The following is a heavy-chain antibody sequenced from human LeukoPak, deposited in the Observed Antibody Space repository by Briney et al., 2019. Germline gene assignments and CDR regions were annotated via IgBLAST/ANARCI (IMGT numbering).Heavy chain of an antibody. CDR3: ARRKISAGPGPYYYYYMDV. V-gene: IGHV1-8*01. CDR2: MNPNSGNT. CDR1: GYTFTSYD. Sequence: GASVKVSCKASGYTFTSYDINWVRQATGQGLEWMGWMNPNSGNTGYAQKFQGRVTMTRNTSISTAYMELSSLRSEDTAVYYCARRKISAGPGPYYYYYMDVWGKGTTVTISS. D-gene: IGHD1-14*01. J-gene: IGHJ6*03.